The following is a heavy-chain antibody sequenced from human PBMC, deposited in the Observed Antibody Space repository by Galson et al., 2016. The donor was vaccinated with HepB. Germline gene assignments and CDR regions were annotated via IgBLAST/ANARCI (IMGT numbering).Heavy chain of an antibody. V-gene: IGHV4-4*02. Sequence: SETLSLTRTVSSDSLSTSDWWSWVRQSPRKGLEWIGEINDSGTTNYNPSLGGRVTISVDTSKDQFSLRLTSVTAADTAVYYCARQERELGTSYYFDSWGQGTLVTVSS. J-gene: IGHJ4*02. CDR2: INDSGTT. CDR3: ARQERELGTSYYFDS. CDR1: SDSLSTSDW. D-gene: IGHD7-27*01.